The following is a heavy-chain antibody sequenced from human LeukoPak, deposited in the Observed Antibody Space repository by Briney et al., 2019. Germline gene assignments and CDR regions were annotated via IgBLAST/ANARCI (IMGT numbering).Heavy chain of an antibody. Sequence: PSETLSLTCAVYGGSFSGYYWSWIRQPPGKGLEWIGEINHSGSTNYNPSLKSRVTISVDTSKNQFSLKLSSVTAADTAVYYCARGGYCSGGSCYTMYYFDYWGQGTPVTVSS. V-gene: IGHV4-34*01. CDR1: GGSFSGYY. J-gene: IGHJ4*02. CDR2: INHSGST. D-gene: IGHD2-15*01. CDR3: ARGGYCSGGSCYTMYYFDY.